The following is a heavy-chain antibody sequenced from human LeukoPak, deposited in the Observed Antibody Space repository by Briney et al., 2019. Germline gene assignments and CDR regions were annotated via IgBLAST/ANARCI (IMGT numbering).Heavy chain of an antibody. V-gene: IGHV3-23*01. CDR2: IGGSNGIT. D-gene: IGHD5-12*01. CDR1: KFTFNSYA. J-gene: IGHJ4*02. CDR3: ARNENSGWGYFDY. Sequence: GGSLRLSCAASKFTFNSYAMSWVRQAPGKGLEWVSVIGGSNGITFYVGSVKGRFTISRDNSKDTLYLQMNSLRAEDTAVYYCARNENSGWGYFDYWGQGTLVTVSS.